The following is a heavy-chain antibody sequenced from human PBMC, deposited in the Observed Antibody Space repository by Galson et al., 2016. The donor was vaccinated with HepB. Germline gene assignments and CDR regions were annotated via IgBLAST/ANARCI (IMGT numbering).Heavy chain of an antibody. D-gene: IGHD5-24*01. CDR3: ARDGPGWVMATITILVYYYGMDV. CDR2: ISSSSTI. J-gene: IGHJ6*02. V-gene: IGHV3-48*02. Sequence: SLRLSCAASGFTFSSYSMYWVRQAPGEGLEWVSYISSSSTIYYADSVKGRFTISRDNAKNSLYLQMNSLRDEDTAVYYCARDGPGWVMATITILVYYYGMDVWGQGTTVTVSS. CDR1: GFTFSSYS.